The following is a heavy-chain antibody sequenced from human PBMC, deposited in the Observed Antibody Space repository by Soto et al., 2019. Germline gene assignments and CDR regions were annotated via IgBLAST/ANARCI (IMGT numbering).Heavy chain of an antibody. V-gene: IGHV3-49*04. Sequence: GGSLRLSCAASGFTVSSNYMSWVRQAPGKGLEWVGFIRSKAYGGTTEYAASVKGRFTISRDDSKSIAYLQMNSLKTEDTAFYFCARATQSYYDTSGYYSYVHWGQGAQVTVSS. D-gene: IGHD3-22*01. CDR2: IRSKAYGGTT. J-gene: IGHJ4*02. CDR3: ARATQSYYDTSGYYSYVH. CDR1: GFTVSSNY.